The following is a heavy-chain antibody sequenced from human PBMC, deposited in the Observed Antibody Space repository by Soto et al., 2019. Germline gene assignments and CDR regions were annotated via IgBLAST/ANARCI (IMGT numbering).Heavy chain of an antibody. D-gene: IGHD6-6*01. CDR2: IYYSGST. CDR1: GGPISSGGYY. V-gene: IGHV4-31*03. J-gene: IGHJ5*02. Sequence: QVQLQESGPGLVKPSQTLSLTCTVSGGPISSGGYYWSWIRQHPGKGLEWIGYIYYSGSTYYNPSLKSRVTISVDTSKNQFSLKLSSVTAADTAVYYCARGPPSSSSIWFDPWGQGTLVTVSS. CDR3: ARGPPSSSSIWFDP.